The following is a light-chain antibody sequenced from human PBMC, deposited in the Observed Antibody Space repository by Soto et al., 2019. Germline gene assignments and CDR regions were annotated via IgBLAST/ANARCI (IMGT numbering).Light chain of an antibody. CDR2: DND. CDR1: SSNIGNNY. Sequence: QSVLTQPPSVSAAPGQKVTISCSGSSSNIGNNYVSWYQQLPGIAPKVLIYDNDKRPSGIPDRFSGSKSGTSATLGITGLQTGDEADYYCGTWDSSLSVVYVFGTGTKLTVL. J-gene: IGLJ1*01. V-gene: IGLV1-51*01. CDR3: GTWDSSLSVVYV.